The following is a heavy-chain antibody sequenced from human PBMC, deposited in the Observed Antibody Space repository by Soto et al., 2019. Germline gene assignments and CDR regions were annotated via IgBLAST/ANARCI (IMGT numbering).Heavy chain of an antibody. D-gene: IGHD3-16*01. V-gene: IGHV3-9*01. CDR1: GFTFDDYA. J-gene: IGHJ4*02. CDR2: ISWNSGSI. Sequence: EVQLVESGGGLVQPGRSLRLSCAASGFTFDDYAMHWVRQAPGKGLEWVSGISWNSGSIGYADSVKGRFTISRDNAKNSLYLQMNSLRAEDTALYYCAEGNFYYIWGSYESYYFDYWGQGTLVTVSS. CDR3: AEGNFYYIWGSYESYYFDY.